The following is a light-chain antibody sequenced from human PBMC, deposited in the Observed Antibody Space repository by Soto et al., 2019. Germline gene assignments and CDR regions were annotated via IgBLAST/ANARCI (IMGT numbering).Light chain of an antibody. V-gene: IGKV3-15*01. CDR2: GVS. CDR1: QSVSSN. J-gene: IGKJ1*01. CDR3: QQYNTWPKT. Sequence: EIVMTQSPATLSVSPGERATLSCTASQSVSSNLAWYQQKPGQAPTLLISGVSTRATGIPARFSGSGSGTEFTHTNSSLQSEDFAVYYCQQYNTWPKTFGQGTKVEIK.